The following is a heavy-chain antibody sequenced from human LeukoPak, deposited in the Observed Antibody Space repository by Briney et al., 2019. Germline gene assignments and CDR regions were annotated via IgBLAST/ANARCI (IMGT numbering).Heavy chain of an antibody. D-gene: IGHD6-13*01. CDR3: ARDQSSSWYSYYGVGV. CDR2: IYYSGST. V-gene: IGHV4-59*01. Sequence: SETQSLTCTVSGGSISSFYWSWIRQPPGKGLEWLGYIYYSGSTNYNPSLKSRVTISVDTSKNQFPLKLSSVTAADTAMYYCARDQSSSWYSYYGVGVWGQGTTVTVSS. CDR1: GGSISSFY. J-gene: IGHJ6*02.